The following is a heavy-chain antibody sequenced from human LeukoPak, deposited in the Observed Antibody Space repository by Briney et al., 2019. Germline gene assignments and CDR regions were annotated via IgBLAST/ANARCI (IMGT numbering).Heavy chain of an antibody. J-gene: IGHJ4*02. CDR1: GASISSSSYY. D-gene: IGHD6-13*01. V-gene: IGHV4-39*07. CDR3: ARLGSSWSVPFDY. CDR2: ISYSGST. Sequence: SETLSLTCSVSGASISSSSYYWGWIRQPPGKGLEWIGSISYSGSTYYNPSLKSRVIISVDTSKNQLSLKLTSVIAADTAIYYCARLGSSWSVPFDYWGQGTLVTVSS.